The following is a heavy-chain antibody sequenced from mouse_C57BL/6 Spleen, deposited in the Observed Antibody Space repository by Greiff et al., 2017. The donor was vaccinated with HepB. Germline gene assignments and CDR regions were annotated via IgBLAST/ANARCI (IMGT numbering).Heavy chain of an antibody. CDR1: GYTFTSYG. V-gene: IGHV1-81*01. CDR2: IYPRSGNT. J-gene: IGHJ4*01. D-gene: IGHD2-1*01. Sequence: VQLQQSGAELARPGASVKLSCKASGYTFTSYGISWVKQRTGQGLEWIGEIYPRSGNTYYNEKFKGKATLTADKSSSTAYMELRSLTSEDSAVYFCARQKSYYGNYSYAMDYWGQGTSVTVSS. CDR3: ARQKSYYGNYSYAMDY.